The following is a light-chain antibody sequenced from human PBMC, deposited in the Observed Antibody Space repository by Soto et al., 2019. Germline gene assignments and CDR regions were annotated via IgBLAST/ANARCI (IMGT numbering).Light chain of an antibody. CDR3: CSYAGSSSYV. Sequence: QSALTQPASMSGSPGQSITISFTGTSSDVGSYNLVSWYQQHPGKAPKLMIYEGSKRPSGVSNRFSGSKSGNTASLTISGLQAEDGADYYCCSYAGSSSYVFGPGTKLTVL. CDR1: SSDVGSYNL. V-gene: IGLV2-23*01. J-gene: IGLJ1*01. CDR2: EGS.